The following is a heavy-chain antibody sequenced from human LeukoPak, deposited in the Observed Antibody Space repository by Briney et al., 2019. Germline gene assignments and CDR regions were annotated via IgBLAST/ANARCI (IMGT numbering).Heavy chain of an antibody. Sequence: VASVKVSCKASGYTFTIYYMHWVRQAPGQGLEWMGIINPSGGSTSYAQKFQGRVTMTRDTSTSTVYMELSSLRSEDTAVYYCARDSSSGYYDYWGQGTLVTVSS. J-gene: IGHJ4*02. CDR3: ARDSSSGYYDY. V-gene: IGHV1-46*01. D-gene: IGHD3-22*01. CDR1: GYTFTIYY. CDR2: INPSGGST.